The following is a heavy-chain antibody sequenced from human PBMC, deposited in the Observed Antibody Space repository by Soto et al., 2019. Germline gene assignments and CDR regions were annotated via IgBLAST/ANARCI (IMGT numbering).Heavy chain of an antibody. Sequence: QVQLVQSGAEVREPGASVKVSCKASGYTVTSYYIHWVRQAPGQGFEWIGIINPGAGGRSYAQKFQGRVTLTRDTSTSTVYMELSSLRSEDTAVYHCAREAVRRDYSNYRWFDTWGQGTLVTVSS. J-gene: IGHJ5*02. CDR1: GYTVTSYY. CDR3: AREAVRRDYSNYRWFDT. V-gene: IGHV1-46*01. CDR2: INPGAGGR. D-gene: IGHD4-4*01.